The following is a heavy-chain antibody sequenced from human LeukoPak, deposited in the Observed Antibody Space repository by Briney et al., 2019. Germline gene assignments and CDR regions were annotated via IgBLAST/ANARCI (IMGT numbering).Heavy chain of an antibody. CDR1: SGSFSGYY. CDR3: ARGRFYYYGSGSYPNYYYYGMDV. V-gene: IGHV4-34*01. CDR2: INDSGST. J-gene: IGHJ6*04. Sequence: MTSETLSLTCAVYSGSFSGYYWSWIRQPPGKGLEWIGEINDSGSTNYNPSLKSRVTISVDTSKNQFSLKLSSVTAADTAVYYCARGRFYYYGSGSYPNYYYYGMDVWGKGATVTVSS. D-gene: IGHD3-10*01.